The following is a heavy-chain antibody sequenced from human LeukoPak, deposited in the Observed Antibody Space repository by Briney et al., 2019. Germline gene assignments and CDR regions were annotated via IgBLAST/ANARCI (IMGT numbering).Heavy chain of an antibody. CDR3: ARRGTSGYYYGMDV. CDR2: IYPGDSDT. D-gene: IGHD1-26*01. CDR1: GYSFTSYW. Sequence: PGESLKISCKGSGYSFTSYWIAWVRQMPGKGLEWMGIIYPGDSDTRCSPSFQGQVTISVDKPISTAYLQWSSLKASDTAMYFCARRGTSGYYYGMDVWGQGTTVIVSS. J-gene: IGHJ6*02. V-gene: IGHV5-51*01.